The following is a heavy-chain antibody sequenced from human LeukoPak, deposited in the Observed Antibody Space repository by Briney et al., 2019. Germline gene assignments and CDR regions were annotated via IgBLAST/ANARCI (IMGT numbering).Heavy chain of an antibody. J-gene: IGHJ3*02. CDR3: TRDYDSANHLDAFGN. CDR2: IRSKTYGGTT. Sequence: GGSLRLSSTASGFSFGDYCMSWVRHAPGRGLEWVGFIRSKTYGGTTQYAASVQGRFTISRDDSKSIAYLQMDSLKTEDTAVYFCTRDYDSANHLDAFGNWGQGTLVAVSP. CDR1: GFSFGDYC. D-gene: IGHD3-22*01. V-gene: IGHV3-49*04.